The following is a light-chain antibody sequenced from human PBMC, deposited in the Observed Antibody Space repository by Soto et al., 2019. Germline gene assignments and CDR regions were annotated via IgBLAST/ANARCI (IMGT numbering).Light chain of an antibody. V-gene: IGKV3-15*01. CDR1: QSVNKN. CDR3: QQYDTWPPL. J-gene: IGKJ2*01. Sequence: EMVVTQSPATLSASPGERVTLSCRASQSVNKNLAWYQQKPGQAPRLLIYHASTTVTGIPARFSGSGSGTDFTLTVNSLQSEDFALYYCQQYDTWPPLFGQGNKLEI. CDR2: HAS.